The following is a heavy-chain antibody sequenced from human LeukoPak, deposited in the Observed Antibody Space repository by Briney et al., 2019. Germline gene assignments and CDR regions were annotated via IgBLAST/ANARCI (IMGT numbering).Heavy chain of an antibody. V-gene: IGHV1-18*01. Sequence: ASVKDSCKSSGYTFTSYGIREVRQVPGQGLEWMGWISAYNGNTNYAQKLQGRVTMTTDTSTSTDYMELRSLRSDDTAVYYCARDIVVVPAAKDDYYYYMDVWGKGTTVTVSS. D-gene: IGHD2-2*01. CDR3: ARDIVVVPAAKDDYYYYMDV. J-gene: IGHJ6*03. CDR1: GYTFTSYG. CDR2: ISAYNGNT.